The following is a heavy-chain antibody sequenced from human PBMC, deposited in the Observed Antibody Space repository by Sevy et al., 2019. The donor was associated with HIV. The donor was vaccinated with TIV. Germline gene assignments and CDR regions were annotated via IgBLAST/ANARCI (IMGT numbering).Heavy chain of an antibody. J-gene: IGHJ6*02. V-gene: IGHV4-39*01. CDR1: GGSISSSSYY. D-gene: IGHD3-9*01. CDR3: ACSVLRYFDWFRTEGGYYGMDV. Sequence: SETLSLTCTVSGGSISSSSYYWGWIRQPPGKGLEWIGSIYYSGSTYYNPSLKSRVTISGDTSKNQFSLKLSSVTAAVTAVYYCACSVLRYFDWFRTEGGYYGMDVWGQGTTVTVSS. CDR2: IYYSGST.